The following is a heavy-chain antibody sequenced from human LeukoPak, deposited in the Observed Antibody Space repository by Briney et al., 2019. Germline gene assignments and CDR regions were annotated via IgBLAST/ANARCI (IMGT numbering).Heavy chain of an antibody. V-gene: IGHV3-30*02. D-gene: IGHD3-10*01. Sequence: GGSLRLSCAASGFTFSSYGMHWVRQAPGKGLEWVAFIRYDGSKKYYADSVKGRFTISRDNSNNTLYLQMNSLRADDTAVYYCARAGRGTRDGEMAFDIWGQGTMVTVSS. J-gene: IGHJ3*02. CDR1: GFTFSSYG. CDR3: ARAGRGTRDGEMAFDI. CDR2: IRYDGSKK.